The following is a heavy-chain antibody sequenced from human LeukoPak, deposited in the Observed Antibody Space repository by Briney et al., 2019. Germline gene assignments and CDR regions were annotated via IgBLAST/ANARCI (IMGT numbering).Heavy chain of an antibody. CDR2: ISSSSSTI. CDR1: GFTFSSYS. V-gene: IGHV3-48*04. J-gene: IGHJ4*02. D-gene: IGHD2-21*02. CDR3: ARDMAYCGGDCIDY. Sequence: GGSLRLSCAASGFTFSSYSMNWVRQAPGKGLEWVSYISSSSSTIYYADSVKGRFTISRDNAKNSLYLQMNSLRAEDTAVYYCARDMAYCGGDCIDYWGQGTLVTVSS.